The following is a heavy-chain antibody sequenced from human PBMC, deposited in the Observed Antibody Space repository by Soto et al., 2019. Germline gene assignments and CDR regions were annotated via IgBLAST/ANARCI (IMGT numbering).Heavy chain of an antibody. D-gene: IGHD5-12*01. CDR2: INPSGGST. J-gene: IGHJ6*02. V-gene: IGHV1-46*01. Sequence: VASVKVSCKASGYTFTSYYMHWVRQAPGQGLEWMGIINPSGGSTSYAQKFQGRVTMTRDTSTSTVYMGLSSLRSEDTAVYYCARDLVATDYGMDVWGQGTTVAVSS. CDR3: ARDLVATDYGMDV. CDR1: GYTFTSYY.